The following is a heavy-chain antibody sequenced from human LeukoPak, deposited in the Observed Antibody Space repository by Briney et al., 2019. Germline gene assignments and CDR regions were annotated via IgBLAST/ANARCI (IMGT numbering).Heavy chain of an antibody. V-gene: IGHV3-11*06. Sequence: PGGSLRLSCAASGFTFSDYYMSWIRQAPGKGLEWVSYISSSSSYTNYADSVKGRFTISRDNAKNSLYLQMNSLRAEDTAVYYCAKSTAPAGYYLDYWGQGILVTVSS. CDR3: AKSTAPAGYYLDY. D-gene: IGHD2-2*01. CDR2: ISSSSSYT. J-gene: IGHJ4*02. CDR1: GFTFSDYY.